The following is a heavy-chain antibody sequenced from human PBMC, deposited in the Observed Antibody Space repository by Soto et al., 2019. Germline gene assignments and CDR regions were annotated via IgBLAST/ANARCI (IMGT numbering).Heavy chain of an antibody. J-gene: IGHJ6*02. V-gene: IGHV1-18*01. D-gene: IGHD3-10*01. CDR2: ISDYNGNT. CDR1: GYRFIDYG. Sequence: ASVKVSCKASGYRFIDYGITWVRQAPGQGLEWMGWISDYNGNTHYGKKFQGRVTMTTDTSTRTAYMELKSLRSDDTAVYFCAREGYYSGSGTYSPPRYYGMDAWGQGTTVTVSS. CDR3: AREGYYSGSGTYSPPRYYGMDA.